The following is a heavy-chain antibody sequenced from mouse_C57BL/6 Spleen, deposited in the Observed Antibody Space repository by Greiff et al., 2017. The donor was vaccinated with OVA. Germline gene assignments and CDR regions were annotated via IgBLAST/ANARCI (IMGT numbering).Heavy chain of an antibody. J-gene: IGHJ2*01. CDR3: ARERTPWPYYFDY. V-gene: IGHV1-55*01. Sequence: QVQLKQPGAELVKPGASVKMSCKASGYTFTSYWITWVKQRPGQGLAWIGDIYPGSGSTNYNEKFKSKATLTVDTSSSTAYMQLSSLTSEDSAVYYCARERTPWPYYFDYWGQGTTLTVSS. CDR2: IYPGSGST. CDR1: GYTFTSYW.